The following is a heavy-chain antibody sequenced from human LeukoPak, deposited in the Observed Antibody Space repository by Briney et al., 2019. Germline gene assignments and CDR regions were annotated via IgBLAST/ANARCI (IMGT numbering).Heavy chain of an antibody. CDR1: GYTFTSYY. Sequence: GASVKVSCKASGYTFTSYYMHWVRQAPGQGLEWMGIINLSGGSTSYAQKFQGRVTMTRDTSTRTVYMELSSLRSEDTAVYYCARDCHISGDYYDSSGSRYFDLWGRGTLVTVSS. CDR3: ARDCHISGDYYDSSGSRYFDL. CDR2: INLSGGST. V-gene: IGHV1-46*01. J-gene: IGHJ2*01. D-gene: IGHD3-22*01.